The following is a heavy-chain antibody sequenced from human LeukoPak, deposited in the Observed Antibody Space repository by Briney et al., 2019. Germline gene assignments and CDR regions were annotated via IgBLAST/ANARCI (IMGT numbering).Heavy chain of an antibody. J-gene: IGHJ4*02. V-gene: IGHV1-69*13. D-gene: IGHD5-24*01. CDR2: IIPIFGTA. Sequence: ASVKVSCKASGGTFSSYAISWVRQAPGQGLEWMGGIIPIFGTANYAQKFQGRVTITADESTSTAYMELSSLRSEDTAVYYCARVRHPSSRWLQLKDPFPLGYWGQGTLVTVSS. CDR3: ARVRHPSSRWLQLKDPFPLGY. CDR1: GGTFSSYA.